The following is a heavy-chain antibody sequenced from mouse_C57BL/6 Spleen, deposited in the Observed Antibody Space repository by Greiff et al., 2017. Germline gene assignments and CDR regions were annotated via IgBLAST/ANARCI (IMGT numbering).Heavy chain of an antibody. D-gene: IGHD2-12*01. Sequence: VQLQQSGAELVRPGASVKLSCTASGFNIKDYYMHWVKQRPEQGLEWIGRIDPEDGDTEYAPKFQGKATMTADTSSNPAYLQLSSLTSEDTAVYYCTPILLYGGFAYWGQGTLVTVSA. V-gene: IGHV14-1*01. CDR1: GFNIKDYY. CDR2: IDPEDGDT. J-gene: IGHJ3*01. CDR3: TPILLYGGFAY.